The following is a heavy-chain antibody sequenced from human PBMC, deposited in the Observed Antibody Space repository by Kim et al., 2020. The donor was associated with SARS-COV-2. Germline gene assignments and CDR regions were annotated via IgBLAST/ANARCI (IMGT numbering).Heavy chain of an antibody. J-gene: IGHJ6*02. CDR2: ISYDGSNK. CDR3: ARERQLEEAYYYGMDV. V-gene: IGHV3-30-3*01. D-gene: IGHD6-6*01. CDR1: GFTFSSYA. Sequence: GGSLRLSCAASGFTFSSYAMHWVRQAPGKGLEWVAVISYDGSNKYYADSVKGRFTISRDNSKNTLYLQMNSLRAEDTAVYYCARERQLEEAYYYGMDVWGQGTTVTVSS.